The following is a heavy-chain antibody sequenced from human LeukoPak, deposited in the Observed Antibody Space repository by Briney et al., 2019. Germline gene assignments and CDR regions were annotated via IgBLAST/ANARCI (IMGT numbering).Heavy chain of an antibody. D-gene: IGHD3-9*01. CDR2: IYPRDGST. CDR1: GYIFINNY. Sequence: ASVKVSCKASGYIFINNYIQWVRQAPGQGLEWVGMIYPRDGSTSYAQNFQGRVTVTRDTSTSTVHMELSGLTSEDTAVYYCARGLLGSDIRTGSPNYYFDYWGQGTLVTVSS. J-gene: IGHJ4*02. CDR3: ARGLLGSDIRTGSPNYYFDY. V-gene: IGHV1-46*01.